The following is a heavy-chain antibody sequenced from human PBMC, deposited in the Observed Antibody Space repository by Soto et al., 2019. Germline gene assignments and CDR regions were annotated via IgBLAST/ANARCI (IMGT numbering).Heavy chain of an antibody. CDR1: GYTFTRYA. V-gene: IGHV1-3*04. CDR2: IDTGNGNT. CDR3: ARERAYYDASGLE. Sequence: QVQLVQSGAEVKKPGASVKVSCKASGYTFTRYAMHWVRQAPGQGLEWMGWIDTGNGNTKYSQKFQDRITITRDTSARTAYMELSSLRSEDTAVYYCARERAYYDASGLEWGQGTLVTVSS. J-gene: IGHJ4*02. D-gene: IGHD3-22*01.